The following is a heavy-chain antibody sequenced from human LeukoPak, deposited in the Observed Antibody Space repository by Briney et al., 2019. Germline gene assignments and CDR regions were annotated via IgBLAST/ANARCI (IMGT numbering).Heavy chain of an antibody. CDR2: SHQTGST. CDR1: GGSIGSIEW. D-gene: IGHD1-20*01. V-gene: IGHV4-4*02. CDR3: ARVGSGITGNNDAFDI. Sequence: SETLSLTCAVSGGSIGSIEWFSWVRQTPGKGLEWIGESHQTGSTNYNPSLKSRVTISVDTSKNQFSLKLSSVTAADTAVYYCARVGSGITGNNDAFDIWGQGTMVTVSS. J-gene: IGHJ3*02.